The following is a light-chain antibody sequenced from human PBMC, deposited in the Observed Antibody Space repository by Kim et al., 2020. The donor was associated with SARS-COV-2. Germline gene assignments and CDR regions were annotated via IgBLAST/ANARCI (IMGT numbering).Light chain of an antibody. CDR1: QDISSY. CDR2: HTS. J-gene: IGKJ5*01. Sequence: DIQLTQSPSFLSASVGDRVTITCRASQDISSYLAWYHQKPGKAPKLLIYHTSILQSGVPSRFSGSGSGTEFTLTISSPQPEDFATYYCQQFNTYPLTFGQGTRLEIK. CDR3: QQFNTYPLT. V-gene: IGKV1-9*01.